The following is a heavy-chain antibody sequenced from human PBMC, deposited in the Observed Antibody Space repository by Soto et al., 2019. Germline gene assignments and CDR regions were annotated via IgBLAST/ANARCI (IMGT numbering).Heavy chain of an antibody. CDR3: ARSIMITFGGVIVITYFDY. CDR1: GGSVSSTNW. V-gene: IGHV4-4*02. J-gene: IGHJ4*02. Sequence: SETLSLTCAVSGGSVSSTNWWSWVRQSPGKGLEWIGDIYHIGSTNYNPSLKSRVTISVDTSKNQFSLKLSSVTAADTAVYYCARSIMITFGGVIVITYFDYWGQGTLVTVSS. CDR2: IYHIGST. D-gene: IGHD3-16*02.